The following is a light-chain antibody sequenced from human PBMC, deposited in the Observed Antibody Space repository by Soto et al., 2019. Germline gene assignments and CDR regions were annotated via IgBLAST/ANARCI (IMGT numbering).Light chain of an antibody. CDR1: QSVNSN. J-gene: IGKJ1*01. Sequence: EIGMTQSPATLSVSPGERATLSCRASQSVNSNLAWYQQKPGQAPRLLIYGASTRATGIPARISGSGSGTEFTLTITRLQSEDFAIYYCQHYNNWPPWTFGQGTKVEIK. CDR3: QHYNNWPPWT. V-gene: IGKV3-15*01. CDR2: GAS.